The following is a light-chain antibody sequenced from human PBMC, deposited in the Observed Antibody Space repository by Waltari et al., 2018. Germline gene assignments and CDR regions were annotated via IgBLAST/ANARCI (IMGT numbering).Light chain of an antibody. CDR2: DAS. J-gene: IGKJ1*01. CDR1: QSVGRS. Sequence: EIVLTQSPGTLSLSPGERATLSCRASQSVGRSLAWYQQKPGQAPRLLIYDASTRATGIPDSFSCSGSGTDFSLSISRLAPDDLAVYYCQHYVRLPVTFGQGTKVEFK. CDR3: QHYVRLPVT. V-gene: IGKV3-20*01.